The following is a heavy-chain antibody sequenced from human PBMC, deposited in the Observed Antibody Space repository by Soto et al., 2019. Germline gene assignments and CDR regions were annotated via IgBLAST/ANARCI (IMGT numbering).Heavy chain of an antibody. CDR3: ARDSSWADY. Sequence: QVQLVQSGAEVKKPGASVKVSCKASGYTFTNSALHWVRQAPGQRLEWMGWINAANGDTKYSQNFQGRVTISRDTSASTAVMELSSLRSEDTAVYYCARDSSWADYWGQGTLVTVSS. V-gene: IGHV1-3*01. J-gene: IGHJ4*02. CDR2: INAANGDT. CDR1: GYTFTNSA. D-gene: IGHD6-13*01.